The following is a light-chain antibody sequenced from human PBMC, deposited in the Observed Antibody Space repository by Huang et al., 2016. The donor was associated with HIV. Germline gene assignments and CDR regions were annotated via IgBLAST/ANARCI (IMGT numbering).Light chain of an antibody. CDR2: DFS. J-gene: IGKJ2*02. CDR3: MQSTHLRT. Sequence: IVMTQTPLSLSVTPGQPATIPCKSNQSLLHSDGKTYLYWYLQRPGQSPQLLIYDFSSRFSGVPDRFRGSGSGTEFTLNISRVEAGDVGIYYCMQSTHLRTFGQGTKLEIK. CDR1: QSLLHSDGKTY. V-gene: IGKV2-29*02.